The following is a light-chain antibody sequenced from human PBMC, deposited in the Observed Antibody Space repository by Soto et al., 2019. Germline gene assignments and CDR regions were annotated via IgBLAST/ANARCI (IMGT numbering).Light chain of an antibody. CDR2: EVS. V-gene: IGLV2-14*01. CDR1: SSDVGGYHY. CDR3: SSYTSSSTQYV. J-gene: IGLJ1*01. Sequence: QSALTQPASVSGSPGQSITISCTGTSSDVGGYHYVSWYQQHPGKAPKLMIYEVSNRPSGVSNRFSGSKSGNTASLTISGLQAEDEADYYCSSYTSSSTQYVFGTGTKVTVL.